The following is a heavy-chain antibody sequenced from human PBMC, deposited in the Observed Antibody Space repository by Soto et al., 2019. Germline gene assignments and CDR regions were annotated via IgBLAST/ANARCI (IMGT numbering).Heavy chain of an antibody. D-gene: IGHD3-16*01. CDR2: IYSGGST. J-gene: IGHJ4*02. V-gene: IGHV3-66*01. CDR1: GFTVSTKY. CDR3: ARDPWAADY. Sequence: GGSLRLSCAASGFTVSTKYMSWVRQAPGKGLEWVSVIYSGGSTFYADSVRGRFTISRDNSKNTVNLQMNSLRAEDTAVYYCARDPWAADYWGQGTLATVSS.